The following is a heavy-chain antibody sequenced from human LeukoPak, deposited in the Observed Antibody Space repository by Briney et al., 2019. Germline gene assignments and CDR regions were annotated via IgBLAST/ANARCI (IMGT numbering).Heavy chain of an antibody. CDR1: GFTFSRYW. D-gene: IGHD1-1*01. Sequence: PGGSLRLSCAASGFTFSRYWMHWVRQAPGKGLVWVSRINGDGSSTSYADSVKGRFTISRDNSKNTLYLQVNSLRAEDTAVYYCASNLGARNAFDIWGQGTMVTVSS. J-gene: IGHJ3*02. CDR3: ASNLGARNAFDI. V-gene: IGHV3-74*01. CDR2: INGDGSST.